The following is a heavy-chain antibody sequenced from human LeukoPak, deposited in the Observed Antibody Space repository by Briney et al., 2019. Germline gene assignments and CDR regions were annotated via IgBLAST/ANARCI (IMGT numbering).Heavy chain of an antibody. CDR2: IYYSGST. CDR3: ARHGDSLLRYFDWLPLDY. J-gene: IGHJ4*02. D-gene: IGHD3-9*01. V-gene: IGHV4-59*08. CDR1: GGSISSYY. Sequence: SETLSLTCTVSGGSISSYYWSWIRQPPGKGLEWIGYIYYSGSTNYNPSLKSRVTISVDTSKNQFSLKLSSVTAADTAVYYCARHGDSLLRYFDWLPLDYWGQGTLVTVSS.